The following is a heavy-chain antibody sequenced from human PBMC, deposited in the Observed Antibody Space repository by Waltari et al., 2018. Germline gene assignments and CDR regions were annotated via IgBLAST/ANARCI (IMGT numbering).Heavy chain of an antibody. CDR3: ARALTKGWLHNGGY. D-gene: IGHD3-16*01. Sequence: QVQLVQSGSELQKPGASVKVSCKASGYTFNSFPMNWVRQAPGQGLEWMGWINTNTGNPTYARGFTGRFVFSLDTSVSTAYLQISGLKAEDTAVYYCARALTKGWLHNGGYWGQGSLVTVSS. V-gene: IGHV7-4-1*02. CDR1: GYTFNSFP. CDR2: INTNTGNP. J-gene: IGHJ4*02.